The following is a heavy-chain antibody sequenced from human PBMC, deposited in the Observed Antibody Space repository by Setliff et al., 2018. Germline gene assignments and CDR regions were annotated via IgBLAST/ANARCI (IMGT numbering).Heavy chain of an antibody. CDR3: RFWSSYYKNDY. V-gene: IGHV4-34*01. J-gene: IGHJ4*02. D-gene: IGHD3-3*01. CDR1: GGSFTTYF. Sequence: SETLSLTCAVYGGSFTTYFWSWIRQTPGKGLEWIGESSHSGSTSYSPSLKSRLTMSVDTSKNQFSLQLTSVTAADTAVYYCRFWSSYYKNDYWAQGTLVTVSS. CDR2: SSHSGST.